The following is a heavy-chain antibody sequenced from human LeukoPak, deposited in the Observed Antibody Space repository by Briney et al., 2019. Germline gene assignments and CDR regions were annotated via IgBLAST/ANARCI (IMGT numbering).Heavy chain of an antibody. J-gene: IGHJ4*02. V-gene: IGHV4-34*01. CDR1: GGSFSGYY. CDR3: ARVRRTYYYDSSGTYFDY. D-gene: IGHD3-22*01. CDR2: VNHSGST. Sequence: PSETLSLTCAVYGGSFSGYYWSWIRQPPGKGLEWIGEVNHSGSTNYNPSLKSRVTISVDTSKNQFSLKLSSVTAADTAVYYCARVRRTYYYDSSGTYFDYWGQGTLVTVSS.